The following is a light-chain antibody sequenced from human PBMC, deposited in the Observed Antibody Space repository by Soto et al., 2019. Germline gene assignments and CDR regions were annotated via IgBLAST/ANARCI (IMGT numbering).Light chain of an antibody. CDR3: QQNRSYPST. V-gene: IGKV1-9*01. CDR1: QGIITY. CDR2: GSS. Sequence: IQLTQSPSSLSASVGDSVTITCRASQGIITYLAWYQQKPGKAPNLLIYGSSTLQSGVPLRFSGSGSGTDFSLTIVSLQAEDFATGSCQQNRSYPSTFGGGSKVQIK. J-gene: IGKJ4*01.